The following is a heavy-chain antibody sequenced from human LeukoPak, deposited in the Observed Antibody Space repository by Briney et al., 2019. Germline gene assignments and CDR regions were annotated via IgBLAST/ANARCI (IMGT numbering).Heavy chain of an antibody. CDR2: IDQRGSH. D-gene: IGHD3-22*01. Sequence: SETLSLTCAVSGYSISSGYFWGWIRQSPGKGLEGSGSIDQRGSHYYNPSLKSRVPISVDTSKHQFSLKLSSVPAADTAVYYCTGKYYYDSSGYYYVDYWGQGTLVTVSS. V-gene: IGHV4-38-2*01. J-gene: IGHJ4*02. CDR1: GYSISSGYF. CDR3: TGKYYYDSSGYYYVDY.